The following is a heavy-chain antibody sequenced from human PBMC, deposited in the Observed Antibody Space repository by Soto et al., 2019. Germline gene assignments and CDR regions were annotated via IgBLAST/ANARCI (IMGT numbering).Heavy chain of an antibody. D-gene: IGHD6-6*01. CDR1: GYSFTSYW. CDR3: ASPSYYSSSSGEYYGMDV. Sequence: PXESLTICGRGSGYSFTSYWIGLVRQMRGKGLEWMGIIYPGDSDTRYSPSFQGQVTISADKSISTAYLQWSSLKASDTAMYYCASPSYYSSSSGEYYGMDVWGQGTKVTVSS. J-gene: IGHJ6*02. CDR2: IYPGDSDT. V-gene: IGHV5-51*01.